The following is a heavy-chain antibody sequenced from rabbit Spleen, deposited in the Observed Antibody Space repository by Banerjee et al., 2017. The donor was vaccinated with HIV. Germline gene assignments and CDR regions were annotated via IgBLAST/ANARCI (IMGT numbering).Heavy chain of an antibody. CDR1: EFDFSNYG. D-gene: IGHD5-1*01. CDR3: ARDLVGVIGWNFYL. J-gene: IGHJ4*01. CDR2: IEPIFGNT. V-gene: IGHV1S47*01. Sequence: QEQLVESGGGLVQPGGSLKLSCKASEFDFSNYGVSWVRQAPGKGLEWIGYIEPIFGNTSYANWVNGRFTISSHNAQNTLYLQLTSLTAADTATYFCARDLVGVIGWNFYLWGPGTLVTVS.